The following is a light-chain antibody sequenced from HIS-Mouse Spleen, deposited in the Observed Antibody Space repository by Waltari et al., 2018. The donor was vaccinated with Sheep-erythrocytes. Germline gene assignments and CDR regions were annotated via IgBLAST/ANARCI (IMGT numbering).Light chain of an antibody. Sequence: SYELTQPPSVSVSPGQTASITCSGDKLGDKYACWYQQKPCQSAVLVIYQDSKRPSGIPERFSGSSSGTMASLTTSGAQVEDEADYYGYSTDSSDNHSVFGTGTKVTVL. CDR1: KLGDKY. J-gene: IGLJ1*01. CDR2: QDS. CDR3: YSTDSSDNHSV. V-gene: IGLV3-10*01.